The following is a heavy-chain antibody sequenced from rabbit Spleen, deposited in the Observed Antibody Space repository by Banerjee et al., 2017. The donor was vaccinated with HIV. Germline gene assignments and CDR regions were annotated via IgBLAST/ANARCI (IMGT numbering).Heavy chain of an antibody. D-gene: IGHD8-1*01. Sequence: QEQLVESGGGLVKPGASLTLTCTASGFSFISSYDMSWVRQAPGKGLEWIGFIYTGNGKNYYASWAKGRFTISKSSSTTVTLQLTSLTAADTATYFCARSGSYYRWSLWGPGTLVTVS. CDR1: GFSFISSYD. CDR2: IYTGNGKN. CDR3: ARSGSYYRWSL. V-gene: IGHV1S45*01. J-gene: IGHJ4*01.